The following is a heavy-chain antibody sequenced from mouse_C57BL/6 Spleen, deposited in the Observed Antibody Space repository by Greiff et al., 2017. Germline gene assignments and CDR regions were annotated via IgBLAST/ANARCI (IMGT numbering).Heavy chain of an antibody. Sequence: VQLQQPGAELVKPGASVKLSCKASGYTFTRYWMHWVQQRPGQGLEWIGMIHPHRGSPYYTEKFKSKATLTVDKTTSTDYMQLSSLTSEDSAVYDSAREGGYYPEYYAMDYWGQGTSVTGSS. D-gene: IGHD1-1*01. V-gene: IGHV1-64*01. J-gene: IGHJ4*01. CDR3: AREGGYYPEYYAMDY. CDR1: GYTFTRYW. CDR2: IHPHRGSP.